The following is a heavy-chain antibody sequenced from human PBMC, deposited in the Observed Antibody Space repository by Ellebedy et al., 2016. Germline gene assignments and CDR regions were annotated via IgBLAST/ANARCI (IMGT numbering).Heavy chain of an antibody. J-gene: IGHJ6*02. Sequence: GGSLRLSXAASGFTFSSYWMSWVRQAPGKGLEWVANIKQDGSEKYYVDTVKGRFTISRDNAKNSLYLQMNSLRAEDTAVYYCARGARGYCSGGSCYWNYYYGMDVWGQGTTVTVSS. D-gene: IGHD2-15*01. CDR2: IKQDGSEK. CDR3: ARGARGYCSGGSCYWNYYYGMDV. CDR1: GFTFSSYW. V-gene: IGHV3-7*01.